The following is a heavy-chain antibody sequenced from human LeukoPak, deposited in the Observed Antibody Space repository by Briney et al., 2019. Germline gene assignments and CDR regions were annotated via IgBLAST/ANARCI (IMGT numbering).Heavy chain of an antibody. D-gene: IGHD6-19*01. CDR1: GVTFSGNW. Sequence: GGSLRLTCAASGVTFSGNWMTWVRQAPGKGLEWVANIKQDGSEKYYVDSVKGRFTISRDNAKNSLYLQMNNLRAEDTAVYYCARALYNRGWYPDYFDSWGQGTLVTVSA. J-gene: IGHJ4*02. V-gene: IGHV3-7*01. CDR2: IKQDGSEK. CDR3: ARALYNRGWYPDYFDS.